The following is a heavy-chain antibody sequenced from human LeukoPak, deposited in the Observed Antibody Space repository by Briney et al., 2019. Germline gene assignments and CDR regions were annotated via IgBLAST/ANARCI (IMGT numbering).Heavy chain of an antibody. V-gene: IGHV4-59*01. Sequence: SETLSLTCAVYGGSLSGYYWSWIRQPPGKGLEWIGYIYYSGSTNYNPSLKSRVTISVDTSKNQFSLKLSSVTAADTAVYYCARAISGYCSGGSCYAKNEYYFDYWGQGTLVTVSS. CDR3: ARAISGYCSGGSCYAKNEYYFDY. D-gene: IGHD2-15*01. J-gene: IGHJ4*02. CDR2: IYYSGST. CDR1: GGSLSGYY.